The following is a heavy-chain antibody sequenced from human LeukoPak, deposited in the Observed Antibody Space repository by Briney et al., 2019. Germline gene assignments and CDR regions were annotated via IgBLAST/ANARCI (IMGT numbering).Heavy chain of an antibody. J-gene: IGHJ4*02. Sequence: SETLSLTCAVFGGSFDGYYWTWIRQSPGKGLEWIGEIVYSGSTNYNPSLKSRVSISADTSKVQFSLTLSSVTAADTAVYYCVRPPTTETTMGVYKPDYWGQGTLVTVSS. CDR1: GGSFDGYY. D-gene: IGHD4-17*01. V-gene: IGHV4-34*12. CDR2: IVYSGST. CDR3: VRPPTTETTMGVYKPDY.